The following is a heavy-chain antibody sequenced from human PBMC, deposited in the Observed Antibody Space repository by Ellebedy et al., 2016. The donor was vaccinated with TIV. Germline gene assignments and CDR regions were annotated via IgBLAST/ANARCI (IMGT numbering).Heavy chain of an antibody. D-gene: IGHD3-10*01. Sequence: PGGSLRLSCATSGFTLTNYWMTWVPQAPGKGLEGVANINHDGSEIYYMDSVKGRFTISRDNAKNSVFLQMNSLRVEDTAVYDCARDSAAWAEAVEWGQGILVTVSA. J-gene: IGHJ4*02. CDR2: INHDGSEI. V-gene: IGHV3-7*01. CDR3: ARDSAAWAEAVE. CDR1: GFTLTNYW.